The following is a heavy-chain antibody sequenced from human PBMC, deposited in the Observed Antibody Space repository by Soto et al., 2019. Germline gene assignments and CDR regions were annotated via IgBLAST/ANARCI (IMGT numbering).Heavy chain of an antibody. CDR3: ARGPGRELLNWFDP. J-gene: IGHJ5*02. D-gene: IGHD1-26*01. Sequence: GESLRLSCAASGFTFSSYSMNWVRQAPGKGLEWVSYISSSSSTIYYADSVKGRLTISRDNAKNSLYLQMNSLRDEDTAVYYCARGPGRELLNWFDPWGQGTLVTVSS. CDR1: GFTFSSYS. CDR2: ISSSSSTI. V-gene: IGHV3-48*02.